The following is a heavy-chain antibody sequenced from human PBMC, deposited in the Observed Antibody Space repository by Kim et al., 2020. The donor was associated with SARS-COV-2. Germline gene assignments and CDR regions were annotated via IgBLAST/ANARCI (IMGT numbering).Heavy chain of an antibody. V-gene: IGHV3-9*01. D-gene: IGHD5-18*01. CDR1: GFTFDDYA. CDR3: AKDTRGCSYGYLDY. Sequence: GGSLRLSCAASGFTFDDYAMHWVRQAPGKGLEWVSGISWNSGSIGYADSVKGLFTISRDNAKNSLYLQMNSLRAEDTALYYCAKDTRGCSYGYLDYWGQGTLVTVSS. CDR2: ISWNSGSI. J-gene: IGHJ4*02.